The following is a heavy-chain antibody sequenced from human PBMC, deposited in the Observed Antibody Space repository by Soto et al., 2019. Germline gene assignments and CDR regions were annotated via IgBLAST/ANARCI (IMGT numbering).Heavy chain of an antibody. V-gene: IGHV3-23*01. CDR2: ISGSGDST. Sequence: GGSLRLSCAASGFTFSSYAMSWVRQAPGEGLEWVSSISGSGDSTYYADSVKGRFTISRDNSKNTLYLQMNSLRADDTAVYYCAKERDGYNFVDAFDIWGQGTMVTVSS. CDR3: AKERDGYNFVDAFDI. J-gene: IGHJ3*02. CDR1: GFTFSSYA. D-gene: IGHD5-12*01.